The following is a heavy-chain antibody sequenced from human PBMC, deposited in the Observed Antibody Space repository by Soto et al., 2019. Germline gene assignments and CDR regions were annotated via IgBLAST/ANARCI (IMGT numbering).Heavy chain of an antibody. J-gene: IGHJ4*02. V-gene: IGHV1-2*02. Sequence: ASVKVSCKASGYTFTGYYMHWVRQAPGQGLGWMGWINPNSGGTNYAQKFQGRVTTTRDTSISTAYMELSRLRSDDTAVYYCARGHINYYDSSGYYSSFDYWGQGTLVTVSS. D-gene: IGHD3-22*01. CDR3: ARGHINYYDSSGYYSSFDY. CDR2: INPNSGGT. CDR1: GYTFTGYY.